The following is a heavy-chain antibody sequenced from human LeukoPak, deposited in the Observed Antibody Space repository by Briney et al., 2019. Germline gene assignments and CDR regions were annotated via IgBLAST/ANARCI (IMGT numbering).Heavy chain of an antibody. CDR3: AKGLEQLAHFDY. Sequence: PGGSLRLSCAASGFTFSSYGMHWVRQAPGKGLEWVAFIRYDGSNKYYADSVKGRFTISRDNSKNTLYLQVNSLRAEDTAVYYCAKGLEQLAHFDYWGQGTLVTVSS. J-gene: IGHJ4*02. D-gene: IGHD6-6*01. CDR2: IRYDGSNK. V-gene: IGHV3-30*02. CDR1: GFTFSSYG.